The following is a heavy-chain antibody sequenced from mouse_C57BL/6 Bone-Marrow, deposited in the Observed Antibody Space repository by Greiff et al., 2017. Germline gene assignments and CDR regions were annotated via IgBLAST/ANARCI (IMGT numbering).Heavy chain of an antibody. V-gene: IGHV1-82*01. D-gene: IGHD2-2*01. J-gene: IGHJ1*03. CDR2: IYPGDGDT. Sequence: VQLQQSGPELVKPGASVKISCKASGYAFSSSWMNWVQQRPGKGLEWIGRIYPGDGDTNYHGNFKGKAPLTEDNASNTASMQIRSLTSEDSAVAFCEGKMTIWLRQAWYCDVWGTEPTVTVSS. CDR1: GYAFSSSW. CDR3: EGKMTIWLRQAWYCDV.